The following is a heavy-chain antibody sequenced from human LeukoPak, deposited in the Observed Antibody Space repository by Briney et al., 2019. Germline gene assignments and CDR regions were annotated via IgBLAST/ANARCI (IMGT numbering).Heavy chain of an antibody. J-gene: IGHJ4*02. V-gene: IGHV4-59*01. CDR3: ARGGWYIDY. CDR1: GRSLTSYY. Sequence: PSQTLSLTCSVSGRSLTSYYWSWSRHPQGRGLEYIGYIYYTGETNYSPSLQSRVTISVEPSKNQFSLRLGFVTAADTVVYYCARGGWYIDYWGQGTLVTVSS. CDR2: IYYTGET.